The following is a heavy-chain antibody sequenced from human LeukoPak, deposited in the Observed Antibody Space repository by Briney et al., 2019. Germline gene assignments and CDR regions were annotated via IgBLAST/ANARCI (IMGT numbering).Heavy chain of an antibody. CDR3: ASSVVTTYYYYYGMDV. CDR2: INSDGSST. D-gene: IGHD4-23*01. V-gene: IGHV3-74*01. CDR1: GFTFSSYW. J-gene: IGHJ6*02. Sequence: PGGSLRLSCAASGFTFSSYWMHWVRQAPGKGLVWVSRINSDGSSTSYTDSVKGRFTISRDNAKNTLYLQMNSLRAEDTAVYYCASSVVTTYYYYYGMDVWGQGTTVTVSS.